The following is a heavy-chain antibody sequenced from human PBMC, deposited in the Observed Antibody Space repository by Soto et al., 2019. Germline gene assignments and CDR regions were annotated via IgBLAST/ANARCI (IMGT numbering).Heavy chain of an antibody. V-gene: IGHV4-4*02. J-gene: IGHJ6*02. D-gene: IGHD6-19*01. CDR1: GGSISSSTW. CDR3: ARDLRGQQWLDYYYDGMDV. Sequence: QVQLQESGPGLVKPSGTLSLTCAVSGGSISSSTWWSWVRQPPGKGLEWIGEIYHSGSTNYNPSLKSRVTISVDKSKNQFSLQLSSVTAADTAVYYCARDLRGQQWLDYYYDGMDVWGQGTTVTVAS. CDR2: IYHSGST.